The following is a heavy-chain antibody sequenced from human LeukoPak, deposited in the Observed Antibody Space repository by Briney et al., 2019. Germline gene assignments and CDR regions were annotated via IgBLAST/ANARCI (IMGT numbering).Heavy chain of an antibody. CDR2: IYYSGST. V-gene: IGHV4-59*01. CDR1: GGSISSYY. J-gene: IGHJ5*02. CDR3: ARDYWFDP. Sequence: SETLSLTCTVSGGSISSYYWSWIRQPPGKGLEWIGYIYYSGSTNYNPSLKSRVTISVDTSKNQFSLKLSSVTAADTAVYYCARDYWFDPWGLGTLVTVSS.